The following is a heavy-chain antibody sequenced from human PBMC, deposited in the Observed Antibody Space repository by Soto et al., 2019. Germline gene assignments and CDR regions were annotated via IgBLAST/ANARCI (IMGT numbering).Heavy chain of an antibody. CDR3: ARGVYGSGNYYTGPSGFDI. J-gene: IGHJ3*02. V-gene: IGHV1-69*06. CDR2: TIPVFNTA. Sequence: SEKVPCKASGGPFRYHGVAVLRQAPGQGLEWMGGTIPVFNTAKYAHKFQGRVTVTADKFTNIAYMELSRLRSEDTAFYFCARGVYGSGNYYTGPSGFDIWGQGTMVTVSS. CDR1: GGPFRYHG. D-gene: IGHD3-10*01.